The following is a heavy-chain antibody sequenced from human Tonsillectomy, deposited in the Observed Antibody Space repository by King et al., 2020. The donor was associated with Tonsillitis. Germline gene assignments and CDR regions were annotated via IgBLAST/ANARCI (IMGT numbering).Heavy chain of an antibody. CDR2: IYYSGST. Sequence: LQLQESGPGLVKPSETLSLTCTVSGGSVSSSSYYWDWIRQPPGKGLEWIGSIYYSGSTYYNPSLKSRVTISVDTSKNQFSLQLSSLTAADTAVYYCARHGGYDKGRFFDYWGQGTLVTASS. CDR3: ARHGGYDKGRFFDY. CDR1: GGSVSSSSYY. J-gene: IGHJ4*02. V-gene: IGHV4-39*01. D-gene: IGHD5-12*01.